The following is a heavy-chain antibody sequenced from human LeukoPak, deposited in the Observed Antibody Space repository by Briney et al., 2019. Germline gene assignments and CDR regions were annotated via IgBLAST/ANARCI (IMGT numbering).Heavy chain of an antibody. CDR2: INPNSGGK. V-gene: IGHV1-2*02. J-gene: IGHJ5*02. CDR1: GYTFTGYY. CDR3: ARAWGIVATRGFDP. Sequence: WASVKLSCTASGYTFTGYYMHWVRQAPGQGLEWMGWINPNSGGKNYAQKFQGRVTMTSDTSISTAYMELSRLRSDDTAVYYCARAWGIVATRGFDPWGQGTLVTVSS. D-gene: IGHD5-12*01.